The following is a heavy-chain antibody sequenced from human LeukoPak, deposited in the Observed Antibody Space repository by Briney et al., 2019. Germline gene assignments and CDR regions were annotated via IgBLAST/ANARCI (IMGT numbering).Heavy chain of an antibody. D-gene: IGHD1-20*01. CDR3: ARARGLTVFDY. V-gene: IGHV4-61*02. CDR2: IYTSGST. J-gene: IGHJ4*02. Sequence: SETLSLTCTVSGGSFSSGSYYWSWIRQPAGKGLEWIGRIYTSGSTNYNPSLKSRVTISVDTSKNQFSLKLSSVTAADTAVYYCARARGLTVFDYWGQGTLVTVSS. CDR1: GGSFSSGSYY.